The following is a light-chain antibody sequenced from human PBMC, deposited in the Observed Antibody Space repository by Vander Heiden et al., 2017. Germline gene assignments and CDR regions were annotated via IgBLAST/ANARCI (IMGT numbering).Light chain of an antibody. Sequence: DIQMTPSPSTLSASVGDRVTITCRASQTISSWLAWYQQKPGKAPKLLIYKASSLESGVPSRFSGSGSGTEFTLTISSLQPDDFATYYCQQHSSYLTFGGGTKVEIK. J-gene: IGKJ4*01. V-gene: IGKV1-5*03. CDR2: KAS. CDR1: QTISSW. CDR3: QQHSSYLT.